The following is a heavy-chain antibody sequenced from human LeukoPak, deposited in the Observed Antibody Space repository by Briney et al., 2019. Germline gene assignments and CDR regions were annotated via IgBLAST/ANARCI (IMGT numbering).Heavy chain of an antibody. J-gene: IGHJ4*02. CDR2: ISGSGGST. Sequence: PGVSLGLFYASSGFIFSSYAMSWVRQASGKGLEWVSDISGSGGSTYYADSVKGRFTISRDNSKNTLYLQMNSLRAEDTAVYYCAKDGQDYGDYALGFYWGQGTLVTVSS. D-gene: IGHD4-17*01. V-gene: IGHV3-23*01. CDR3: AKDGQDYGDYALGFY. CDR1: GFIFSSYA.